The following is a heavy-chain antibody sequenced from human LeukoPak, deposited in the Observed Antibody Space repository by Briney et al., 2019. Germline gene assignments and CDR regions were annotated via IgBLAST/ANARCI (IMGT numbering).Heavy chain of an antibody. CDR3: TRHDVVAVIGHGMAV. J-gene: IGHJ6*02. CDR2: ISQNGYT. D-gene: IGHD2-15*01. CDR1: GASIGGYF. V-gene: IGHV4-59*08. Sequence: PSETLSLTCTVSGASIGGYFWSWIRQPPGKGLEWIGYISQNGYTKYTPSLKSRVTISRDTSENQFSLILSSVTAADTAVYYCTRHDVVAVIGHGMAVWGQGTTVPVSS.